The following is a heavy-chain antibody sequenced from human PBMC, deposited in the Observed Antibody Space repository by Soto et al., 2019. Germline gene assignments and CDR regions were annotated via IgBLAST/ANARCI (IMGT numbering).Heavy chain of an antibody. Sequence: QVHLVQSGAEVKKPGSSVKVSCKASGGTFNNYAISWLRQAPGQGLEWVGGIIPVFGTTNHAQKFQRRVTLTADESTITAYMELSSLRSDDTAVYYCARVTIHLFYFFDFWGQGSLVTVSS. D-gene: IGHD3-3*01. J-gene: IGHJ4*02. CDR3: ARVTIHLFYFFDF. CDR2: IIPVFGTT. CDR1: GGTFNNYA. V-gene: IGHV1-69*01.